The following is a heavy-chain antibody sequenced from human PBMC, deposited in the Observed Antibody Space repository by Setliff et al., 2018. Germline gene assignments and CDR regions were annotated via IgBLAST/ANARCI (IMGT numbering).Heavy chain of an antibody. V-gene: IGHV3-7*01. Sequence: GGSLRLSCEASGFIFSMYKMSWVRQAPGKGLEWVANIKQDGSEKSYVDSVKGRFTISRDNAKKSLYLQMNSLRAEDTAVYYCARDQGSYGYRAFDSWGQGALVTVSS. CDR2: IKQDGSEK. CDR3: ARDQGSYGYRAFDS. J-gene: IGHJ4*02. CDR1: GFIFSMYK. D-gene: IGHD3-16*01.